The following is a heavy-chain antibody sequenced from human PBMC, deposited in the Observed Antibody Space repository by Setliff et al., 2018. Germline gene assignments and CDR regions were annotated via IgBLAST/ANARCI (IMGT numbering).Heavy chain of an antibody. CDR2: IYPGDSDT. Sequence: GESLKISCKASGYIFTNYWIGWVRQMPGKGLEWMGVIYPGDSDTRYSPSFQGQVTISADKSINTAYLQWISLKASDTAIYYCTRHEDRNKCTSSSCYRENDAFDVWGQGARVTVS. J-gene: IGHJ3*01. D-gene: IGHD2-2*01. V-gene: IGHV5-51*01. CDR3: TRHEDRNKCTSSSCYRENDAFDV. CDR1: GYIFTNYW.